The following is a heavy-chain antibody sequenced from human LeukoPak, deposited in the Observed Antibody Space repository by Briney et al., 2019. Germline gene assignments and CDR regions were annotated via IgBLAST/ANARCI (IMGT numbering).Heavy chain of an antibody. CDR1: GYTFTGYY. V-gene: IGHV1-2*02. Sequence: ASVTVSCKASGYTFTGYYMHWVRQAPGQGLEWMGWISPNSGDTDYAQKFQGRVTMTRDTPISTVYMALSSLRSDDTAMYYCARIISYGGSDGFDLWGQGTMVTVSS. J-gene: IGHJ3*01. CDR3: ARIISYGGSDGFDL. CDR2: ISPNSGDT. D-gene: IGHD1-26*01.